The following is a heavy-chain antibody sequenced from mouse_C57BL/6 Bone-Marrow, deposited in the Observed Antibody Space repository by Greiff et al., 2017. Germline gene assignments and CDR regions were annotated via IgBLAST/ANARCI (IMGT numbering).Heavy chain of an antibody. J-gene: IGHJ4*01. CDR3: ARYGYYGDY. CDR2: INPGSGGT. V-gene: IGHV1-54*01. CDR1: GYAFTNYL. D-gene: IGHD1-1*01. Sequence: QVQLQQPGAELVRPGTSVKVSCKASGYAFTNYLIEWVKQRPGQGLEWIGVINPGSGGTNYNEKFKGKATLTADKSSSTAYMQLSRLTSDDSAVYFCARYGYYGDYWGQGTSVTGSS.